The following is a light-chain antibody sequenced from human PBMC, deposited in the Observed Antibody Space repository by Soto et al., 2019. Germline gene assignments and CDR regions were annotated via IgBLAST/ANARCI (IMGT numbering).Light chain of an antibody. V-gene: IGLV2-14*01. Sequence: QSALTQPASASGSPGQSITISCTGTSSDVGGYNYVSWYQQHPGKAPKLMICDVSNRPSGVSNRFSGSKSGNTASLTISGLQAEDEADYYCSSYTSSSTLVFGGGTKVTVL. CDR2: DVS. CDR3: SSYTSSSTLV. J-gene: IGLJ2*01. CDR1: SSDVGGYNY.